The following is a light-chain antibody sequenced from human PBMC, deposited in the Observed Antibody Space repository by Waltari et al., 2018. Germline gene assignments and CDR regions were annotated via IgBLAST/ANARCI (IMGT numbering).Light chain of an antibody. CDR1: QDVASY. Sequence: AIRITQSPSSLSASRGDRVTITCRTNQDVASYLAWYQQTPGRAPNLLLYSASTLQSGVPSRFIGAGCRTNFTLTITCLQYDDFATYFCQQYYSSPPTFGGGTRVEIK. CDR3: QQYYSSPPT. CDR2: SAS. J-gene: IGKJ4*01. V-gene: IGKV1-8*01.